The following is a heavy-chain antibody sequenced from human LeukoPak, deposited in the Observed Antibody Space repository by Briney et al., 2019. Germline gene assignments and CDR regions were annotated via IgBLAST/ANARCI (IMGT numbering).Heavy chain of an antibody. CDR2: ISSTSNYI. J-gene: IGHJ5*02. CDR1: GFTFSSYD. V-gene: IGHV3-21*01. Sequence: PGGSLRLSCAASGFTFSSYDMNWVRQAPGKGLEWVSSISSTSNYINYADSVKGRFTISRDNAKNSLFLQMNSLRVEDTAVYYCARTVFGAYNWFDPWGQGALVTVSS. D-gene: IGHD3-3*01. CDR3: ARTVFGAYNWFDP.